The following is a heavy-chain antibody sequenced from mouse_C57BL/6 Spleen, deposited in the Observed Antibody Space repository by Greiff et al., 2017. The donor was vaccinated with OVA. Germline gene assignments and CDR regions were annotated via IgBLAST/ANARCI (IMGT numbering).Heavy chain of an antibody. CDR2: INPGSGGT. V-gene: IGHV1-54*01. J-gene: IGHJ2*01. CDR3: ARGKTAQATGFDD. D-gene: IGHD3-2*02. CDR1: GYAFTNYL. Sequence: QVQLQQSGAELVRPGTSVKVSCKASGYAFTNYLIEWVKQRPGQGLEWIGVINPGSGGTNYNEKFKGKATLTADKSSSTAYMQLSSLTSEDSAVYFCARGKTAQATGFDDWGQGTTLTVSS.